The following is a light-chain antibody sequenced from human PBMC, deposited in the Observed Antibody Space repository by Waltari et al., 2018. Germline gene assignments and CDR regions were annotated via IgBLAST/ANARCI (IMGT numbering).Light chain of an antibody. CDR2: AAS. V-gene: IGKV1-39*01. J-gene: IGKJ2*02. CDR3: QQTYSALCCT. CDR1: HNIGTF. Sequence: DIQMTQSPVSLSASVGDTVTITCRASHNIGTFLSWYQQRPAKAPTVLIYAASTLQRGVPSRFSGSGSETDFTLTIFSLQPEDFATYFCQQTYSALCCTFGQGTKLEIK.